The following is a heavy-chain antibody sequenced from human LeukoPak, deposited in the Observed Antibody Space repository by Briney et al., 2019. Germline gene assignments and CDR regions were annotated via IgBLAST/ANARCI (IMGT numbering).Heavy chain of an antibody. CDR1: GGSISSYY. J-gene: IGHJ5*02. D-gene: IGHD3-10*01. Sequence: SETLSLTCTVSGGSISSYYWSWIRQPPGKGLEWIGYMYYSGATKYNPSLKSRVTISVDTSKNQFSLKLSSVTAADTAVYYCARGRGSGRGWFDPWGQGTLVTVSS. CDR3: ARGRGSGRGWFDP. V-gene: IGHV4-59*01. CDR2: MYYSGAT.